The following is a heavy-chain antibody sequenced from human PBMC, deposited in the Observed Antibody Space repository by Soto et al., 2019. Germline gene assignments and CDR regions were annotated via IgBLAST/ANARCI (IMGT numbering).Heavy chain of an antibody. D-gene: IGHD5-12*01. J-gene: IGHJ2*01. CDR3: EAHLKTTMPVYWYFDL. V-gene: IGHV4-34*01. CDR1: GGSFSGYY. CDR2: INHSGST. Sequence: SETLSLTCAVYGGSFSGYYWSWSRQPPGKGLEWIGEINHSGSTNFNPSLKSRVSISVDTSKKQFSLKLSSVTAADTAVYYCEAHLKTTMPVYWYFDLWGRGTLVTVSS.